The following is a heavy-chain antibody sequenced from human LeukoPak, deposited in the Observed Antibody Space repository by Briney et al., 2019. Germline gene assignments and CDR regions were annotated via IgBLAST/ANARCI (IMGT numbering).Heavy chain of an antibody. J-gene: IGHJ6*03. CDR2: INPNSGGT. CDR3: ARGSGSSYYYYYMDV. Sequence: ASVKVSCKASGYTFTGYYMHWVRQAPGQGLEWMGWINPNSGGTNYAQKFQGRVTMTRDTSISTAYMELSRLRSDDTAVYYCARGSGSSYYYYYMDVWGKGTTVTASS. V-gene: IGHV1-2*02. CDR1: GYTFTGYY. D-gene: IGHD1-26*01.